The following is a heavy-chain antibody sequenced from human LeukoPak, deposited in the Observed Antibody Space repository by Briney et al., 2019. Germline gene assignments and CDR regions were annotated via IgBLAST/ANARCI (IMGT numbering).Heavy chain of an antibody. Sequence: ASVKVSCKASGYTFTSYGISWVRQAPGQGLEWKGGIIPIFGTANYAQKFQGRVAITADESTSTAYMELSSLRSEDTAVYYCAGRTWIQRYEALGGFDYWGQGTLVTVSS. CDR1: GYTFTSYG. V-gene: IGHV1-69*13. CDR3: AGRTWIQRYEALGGFDY. D-gene: IGHD5-18*01. J-gene: IGHJ4*02. CDR2: IIPIFGTA.